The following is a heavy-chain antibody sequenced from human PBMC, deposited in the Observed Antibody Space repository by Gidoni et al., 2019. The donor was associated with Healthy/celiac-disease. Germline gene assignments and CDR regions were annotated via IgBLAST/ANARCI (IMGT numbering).Heavy chain of an antibody. D-gene: IGHD3-3*01. CDR3: ARANTIFGVPRGFDY. CDR2: IYPGDSDT. J-gene: IGHJ4*02. V-gene: IGHV5-51*01. CDR1: GYSFTSYW. Sequence: EVQLVQSGAEVKKPGESLKISCKGSGYSFTSYWIGWVRQMPGKGLEWMGIIYPGDSDTRYSPSFQGQVTISADKSISTAYLQWSSLKASDTAMYYCARANTIFGVPRGFDYWGQGTLVTVSS.